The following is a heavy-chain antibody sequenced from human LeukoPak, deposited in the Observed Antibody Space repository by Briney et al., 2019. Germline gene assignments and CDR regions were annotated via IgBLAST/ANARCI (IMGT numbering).Heavy chain of an antibody. J-gene: IGHJ4*02. D-gene: IGHD3-3*02. Sequence: GGSLRLSCAASGFTFSTYAMSWVRQAPGKWLEWVSTIIGSGDSTYYADSVKGRFTISRDNSKNTLYLQVNSLRAEDTAFYYCANHLSSISRYYYDSRGQGTLVTVSS. CDR3: ANHLSSISRYYYDS. CDR1: GFTFSTYA. CDR2: IIGSGDST. V-gene: IGHV3-23*01.